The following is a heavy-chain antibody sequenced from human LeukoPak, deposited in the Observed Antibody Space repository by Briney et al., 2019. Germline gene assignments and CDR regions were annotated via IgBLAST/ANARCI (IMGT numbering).Heavy chain of an antibody. D-gene: IGHD5-18*01. J-gene: IGHJ4*02. CDR1: GGSISSGSYY. V-gene: IGHV4-61*02. Sequence: SETLSLTCTVSGGSISSGSYYWSWIRQPAGKGLEWIGRIYTSGSTNYNPSLKSRVTISVDTSKNQFSLKLSSVTAADTAVYYCARAGFMVSAMVTSTDYWGQGTLVTVSS. CDR2: IYTSGST. CDR3: ARAGFMVSAMVTSTDY.